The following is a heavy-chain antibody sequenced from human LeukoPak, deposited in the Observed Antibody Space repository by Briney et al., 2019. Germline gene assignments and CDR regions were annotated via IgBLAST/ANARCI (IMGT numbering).Heavy chain of an antibody. CDR1: GFTFSSYA. CDR3: ASQYYYDSSGYHRAFDI. CDR2: ISSGGGST. D-gene: IGHD3-22*01. V-gene: IGHV3-23*01. Sequence: PGGSLRLFCAASGFTFSSYAMSWVRQAPGKGLEWVSAISSGGGSTYYADSVKGRFTISRDNSKNTLYLQMNSLRAEDTAVYYCASQYYYDSSGYHRAFDIWGQGTMVTVSS. J-gene: IGHJ3*02.